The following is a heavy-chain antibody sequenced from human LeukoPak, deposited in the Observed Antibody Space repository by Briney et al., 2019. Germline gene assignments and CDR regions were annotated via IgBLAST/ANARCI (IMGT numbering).Heavy chain of an antibody. J-gene: IGHJ3*02. V-gene: IGHV3-21*01. CDR3: ARDLHYDFWRNDDAFDI. CDR2: INNDGSYI. D-gene: IGHD3-3*01. Sequence: GGSLRLSCAASGFIFSNSAMNWVRQAPGKGLEWVSSINNDGSYIYYADSVKGRFTISRDNAKNSLYLQMNSLRAEDTAVYYCARDLHYDFWRNDDAFDIWGQGTVVTVSS. CDR1: GFIFSNSA.